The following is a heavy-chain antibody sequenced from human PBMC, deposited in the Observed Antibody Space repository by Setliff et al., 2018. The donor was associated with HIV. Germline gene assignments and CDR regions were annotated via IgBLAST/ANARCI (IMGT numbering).Heavy chain of an antibody. Sequence: SETLSLTCTVSGGSISSSSYYWGWIRQPPGKGLEWTGSIYYSGSTYYNPSLKSRVTISVDTSKNQFSLKLSSVTAADTAVYYCARLNSSGWYSTFDYWGQGTLVTVSS. J-gene: IGHJ4*02. CDR2: IYYSGST. D-gene: IGHD6-19*01. CDR1: GGSISSSSYY. V-gene: IGHV4-39*01. CDR3: ARLNSSGWYSTFDY.